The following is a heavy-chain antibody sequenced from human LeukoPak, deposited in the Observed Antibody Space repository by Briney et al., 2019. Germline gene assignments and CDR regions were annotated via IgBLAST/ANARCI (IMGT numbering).Heavy chain of an antibody. V-gene: IGHV3-21*01. CDR1: GFTFRTYT. CDR3: ARGLRTTTIDY. Sequence: GGSLRLSCAASGFTFRTYTMKWVRQAPGKGLERVSSITSSSSYIYYADSVKGRFTISRDDAKNSLYLQMNSLRVEDTAVYYCARGLRTTTIDYWGQGTLVTVSS. CDR2: ITSSSSYI. J-gene: IGHJ4*02. D-gene: IGHD4-17*01.